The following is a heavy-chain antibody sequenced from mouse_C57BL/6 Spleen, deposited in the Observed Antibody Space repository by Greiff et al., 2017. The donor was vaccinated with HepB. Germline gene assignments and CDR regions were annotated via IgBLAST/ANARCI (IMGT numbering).Heavy chain of an antibody. J-gene: IGHJ2*01. CDR2: IRSKSNNYAT. CDR1: GFSFNTYA. V-gene: IGHV10-1*01. CDR3: VRQGYCYDGFFDY. D-gene: IGHD2-12*01. Sequence: DVKLVESGGGLVQPKGSLKLSCAASGFSFNTYAMNWVRQAPGKGLEWVARIRSKSNNYATYYADSVKDRFTISRDDSESMLYLQMNNLKTEDTAMYCCVRQGYCYDGFFDYWDRGTTLTVSS.